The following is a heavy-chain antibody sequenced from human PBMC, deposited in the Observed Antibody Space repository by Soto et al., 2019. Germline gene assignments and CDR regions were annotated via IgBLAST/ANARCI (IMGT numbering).Heavy chain of an antibody. CDR3: ALRSMAIVPEY. CDR1: GDSISSYY. Sequence: QVQLQESGPGLVKPSETLSLTCAVSGDSISSYYCMWIRQPPGKGLESIGFLFYGRTANYNPSLKSRVTLSVDTSTNQCPLTLSSMTAADTAVYYCALRSMAIVPEYWGQGTLVTVSS. CDR2: LFYGRTA. D-gene: IGHD1-26*01. V-gene: IGHV4-59*01. J-gene: IGHJ4*02.